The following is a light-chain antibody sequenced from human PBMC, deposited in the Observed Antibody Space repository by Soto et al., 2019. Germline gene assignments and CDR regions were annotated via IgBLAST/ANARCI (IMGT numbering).Light chain of an antibody. CDR3: QQYGSSPST. V-gene: IGKV3-20*01. CDR1: QSVTTQ. Sequence: IVLTQSPGTLSLSPGERATLSCRASQSVTTQLAWYQQKPGQAPRLIIHGASSRATGIPDRFSGSGSGTDFTLTISRLEPEDFAVYYCQQYGSSPSTFGQGTKVDIK. J-gene: IGKJ1*01. CDR2: GAS.